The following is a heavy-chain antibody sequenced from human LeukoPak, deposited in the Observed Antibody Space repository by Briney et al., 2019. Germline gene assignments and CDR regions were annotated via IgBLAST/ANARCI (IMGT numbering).Heavy chain of an antibody. CDR2: ISSSSSYI. CDR1: GFTFSSYS. V-gene: IGHV3-21*01. J-gene: IGHJ4*02. Sequence: GGSLRLSCAASGFTFSSYSMNWVRQAPGKGLEWVSSISSSSSYIYYADSVKGRFTISRDNAKNSLYLQMNSLRAEDTAVYYCASLWFGELSSDYWGQGTLVTVPS. CDR3: ASLWFGELSSDY. D-gene: IGHD3-10*01.